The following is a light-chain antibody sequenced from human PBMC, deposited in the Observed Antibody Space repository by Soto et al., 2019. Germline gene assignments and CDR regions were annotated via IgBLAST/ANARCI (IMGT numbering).Light chain of an antibody. J-gene: IGKJ5*01. CDR3: QQFEHLPIT. V-gene: IGKV1-33*01. CDR2: DAS. Sequence: QITEPPSSLSASVGDRVTITGQASQDINNFLNWYQQSPGKAPKLLGYDASTLETGVPSRFSGAGSGTDFTLTISSLQPEDTETYFCQQFEHLPITFGQGTRLEIK. CDR1: QDINNF.